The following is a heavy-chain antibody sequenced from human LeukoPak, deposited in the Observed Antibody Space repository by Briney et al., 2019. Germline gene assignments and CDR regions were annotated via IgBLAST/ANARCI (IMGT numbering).Heavy chain of an antibody. CDR2: INHSGST. J-gene: IGHJ4*02. V-gene: IGHV4-34*01. D-gene: IGHD3-22*01. Sequence: PSETLSLTCAVYGGSFSGYYWSWIRQPPGKGLEWIGEINHSGSTNYNPSLKSRVTISVDTSKNQFSLKLSSVTAADTAVYYCARVPYDSSGYFDYWGQGTLVTVSS. CDR3: ARVPYDSSGYFDY. CDR1: GGSFSGYY.